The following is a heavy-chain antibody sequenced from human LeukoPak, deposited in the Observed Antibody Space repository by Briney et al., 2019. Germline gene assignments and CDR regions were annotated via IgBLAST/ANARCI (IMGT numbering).Heavy chain of an antibody. V-gene: IGHV3-21*01. D-gene: IGHD3-22*01. Sequence: GGSLRLSCAASGFTFSSYSMNWVRQAPGKGLEWVSSISSSSSYIYYADSVKGRFTISRDNAKNSLYLQMNSLRAEDTAVYYCAMKPYDSSGYYYYWGQGTLVTVSS. CDR1: GFTFSSYS. CDR3: AMKPYDSSGYYYY. CDR2: ISSSSSYI. J-gene: IGHJ4*02.